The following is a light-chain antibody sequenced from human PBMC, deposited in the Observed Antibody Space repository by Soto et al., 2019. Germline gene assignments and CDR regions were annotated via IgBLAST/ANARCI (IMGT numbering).Light chain of an antibody. CDR2: DAS. V-gene: IGKV1-5*01. CDR1: QSISNW. Sequence: TQSPSTLSASVGDRVTITCRASQSISNWLAWYQQKSGKAPKLLIYDASSLESGVPSRFSGSGSGTEFTLTISSLQPDDFATYYCQQYNSYSTFGQGTKVDIK. J-gene: IGKJ1*01. CDR3: QQYNSYST.